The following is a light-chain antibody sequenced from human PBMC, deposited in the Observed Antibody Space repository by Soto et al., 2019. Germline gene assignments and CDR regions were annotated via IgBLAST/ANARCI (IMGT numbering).Light chain of an antibody. J-gene: IGKJ2*01. CDR1: QSVSSN. V-gene: IGKV3-15*01. CDR2: VAS. CDR3: QQYNNWPPYT. Sequence: EIVMTQSPATLYVSPGERATLSCRASQSVSSNLAWYQQKPGQVPRLLIYVASTRASGIAARFSDSGSGTEFTLSISSPKSEDFAVYYCQQYNNWPPYTFGQGTKLEIK.